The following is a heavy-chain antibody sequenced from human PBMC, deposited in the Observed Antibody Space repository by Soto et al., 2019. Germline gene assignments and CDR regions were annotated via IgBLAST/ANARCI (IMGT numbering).Heavy chain of an antibody. V-gene: IGHV4-30-4*01. J-gene: IGHJ4*02. CDR1: GGSIISDDYY. Sequence: KPSETLSLTCTVFGGSIISDDYYWTWIRQPPGKGLEWLGRIHYSGTTYYNPSLRGRLTMSMDSSRNQFSLRLTSVTAADTAMYYCARATAYCGRTTCYPFDCWGQGILVTVSS. D-gene: IGHD2-2*01. CDR3: ARATAYCGRTTCYPFDC. CDR2: IHYSGTT.